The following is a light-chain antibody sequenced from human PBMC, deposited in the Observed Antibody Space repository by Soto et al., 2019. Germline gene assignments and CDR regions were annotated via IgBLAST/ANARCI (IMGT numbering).Light chain of an antibody. V-gene: IGKV3-20*01. CDR1: QSVSSSY. CDR3: QPYGSSHPWT. J-gene: IGKJ1*01. CDR2: GAS. Sequence: EIVLTQSPGTLSLSPGERATLSCRASQSVSSSYLAWYQQKPGQAPRLLIYGASSRATGIPDRFSGSGSGTDFTLTISRLEPEDFAVYYCQPYGSSHPWTFGQGTKVEIK.